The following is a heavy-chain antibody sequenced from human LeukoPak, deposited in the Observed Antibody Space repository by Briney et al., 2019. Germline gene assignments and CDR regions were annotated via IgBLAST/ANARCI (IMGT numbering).Heavy chain of an antibody. CDR1: SESFSSYY. Sequence: PSETLSLTCAVYSESFSSYYWSWIRQPPGKGPEWIGEISHRGSTNYNPSLESRVTISVDTSKKQFSLNLRSVTAADTAVYYCARLSVTPSALRTFNFYYYSVDVWGKGTPVTVSS. CDR3: ARLSVTPSALRTFNFYYYSVDV. J-gene: IGHJ6*04. D-gene: IGHD2-2*01. CDR2: ISHRGST. V-gene: IGHV4-34*01.